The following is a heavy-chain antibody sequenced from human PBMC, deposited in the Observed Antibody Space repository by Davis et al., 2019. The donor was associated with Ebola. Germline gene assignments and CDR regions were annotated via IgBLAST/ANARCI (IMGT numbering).Heavy chain of an antibody. CDR2: ISGSGGST. V-gene: IGHV3-23*01. D-gene: IGHD1-20*01. CDR3: ARGLRITGTTWYYGMDV. Sequence: GGSLRLSCAASGFTFSSYAMSWVRQAPGKGLEWVSAISGSGGSTYYADSVKGRFIISRDNAKNTLYLQMNSLRAEDTAVYYCARGLRITGTTWYYGMDVWGQGTTVTVSS. CDR1: GFTFSSYA. J-gene: IGHJ6*02.